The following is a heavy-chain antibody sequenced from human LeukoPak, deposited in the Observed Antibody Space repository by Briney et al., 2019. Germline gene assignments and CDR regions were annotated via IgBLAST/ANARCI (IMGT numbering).Heavy chain of an antibody. CDR2: ISSSSSCI. CDR3: ARGGDSSGYYYVYYFDY. Sequence: GGSLRLSCAASGFTFSSYSMNWVRQAPGKGLEWVSSISSSSSCIYYADSVKGRFTISRDNAKNSLYLQMNSLRAEDTAVYYCARGGDSSGYYYVYYFDYWGQGTLVTVSS. V-gene: IGHV3-21*01. CDR1: GFTFSSYS. D-gene: IGHD3-22*01. J-gene: IGHJ4*02.